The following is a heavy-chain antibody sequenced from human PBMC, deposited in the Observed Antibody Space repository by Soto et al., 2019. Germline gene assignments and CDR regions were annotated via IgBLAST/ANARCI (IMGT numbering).Heavy chain of an antibody. CDR2: IRSKANSYAT. Sequence: PGGSLRLSCAASGFTFSGSAMHWVRQASGKGLEWVGRIRSKANSYATAYAASVKGRFTISRDDSKNTAYLQMNSLKTEDTAVYYCTPNLLWPPYYDGRYVWGQGTTVTVSS. V-gene: IGHV3-73*01. CDR3: TPNLLWPPYYDGRYV. D-gene: IGHD2-2*01. J-gene: IGHJ6*02. CDR1: GFTFSGSA.